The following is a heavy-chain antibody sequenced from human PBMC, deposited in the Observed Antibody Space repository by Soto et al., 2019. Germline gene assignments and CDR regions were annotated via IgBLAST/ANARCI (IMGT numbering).Heavy chain of an antibody. V-gene: IGHV4-59*01. CDR1: GDSISSYF. CDR2: MFHSGRT. J-gene: IGHJ3*01. CDR3: AKAVKYYDSTGYDAFAV. Sequence: PSETLSLTCTVSGDSISSYFWAWIRQPPGKALEWIGYMFHSGRTNYNPSLTSRVTMSADTSSNQFSLTLTSVTAADTAVYYCAKAVKYYDSTGYDAFAVWGQGIMVTVSS. D-gene: IGHD3-22*01.